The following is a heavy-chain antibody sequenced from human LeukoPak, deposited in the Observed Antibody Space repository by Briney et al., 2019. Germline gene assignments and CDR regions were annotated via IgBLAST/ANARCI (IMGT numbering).Heavy chain of an antibody. CDR1: GFTFYDYA. CDR2: ISWNSGSI. Sequence: GGSLRLSCAASGFTFYDYAMHWVRQAPGKGLEWVSGISWNSGSIGYADSVKGRFTISRDNAKNSLYLQMNSLRAEDTALYYCAKEGYCSGGSCYRDFDYWGQGTLVTVSS. J-gene: IGHJ4*02. D-gene: IGHD2-15*01. V-gene: IGHV3-9*01. CDR3: AKEGYCSGGSCYRDFDY.